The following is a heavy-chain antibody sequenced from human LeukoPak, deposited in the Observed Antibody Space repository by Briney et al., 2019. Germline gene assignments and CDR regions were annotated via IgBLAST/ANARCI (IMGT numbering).Heavy chain of an antibody. CDR1: GYTFTSYD. CDR2: MNPNTGKT. CDR3: ARMDSSGIDNWFDP. Sequence: ASVKVSCKASGYTFTSYDINWVRQATGQGLEWMGWMNPNTGKTGYAQKFQGRVTMTRDTSISTAYMELSSLRSEDTAMYYCARMDSSGIDNWFDPWGQGTLVTVSS. J-gene: IGHJ5*02. D-gene: IGHD6-19*01. V-gene: IGHV1-8*01.